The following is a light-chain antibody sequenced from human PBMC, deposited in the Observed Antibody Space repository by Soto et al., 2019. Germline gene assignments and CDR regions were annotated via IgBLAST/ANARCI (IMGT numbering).Light chain of an antibody. V-gene: IGLV2-11*01. Sequence: QSVLTQPRSVSESPGQSVTFSCTGTSSDVGAYNYVSWYQQHPGKAPKLMIYDVAKRPSGVPDRFSGSKSGNTASLTISGLQAEDEADYYCCSYAGNYTWVFGGGTKVTVL. CDR2: DVA. CDR3: CSYAGNYTWV. J-gene: IGLJ2*01. CDR1: SSDVGAYNY.